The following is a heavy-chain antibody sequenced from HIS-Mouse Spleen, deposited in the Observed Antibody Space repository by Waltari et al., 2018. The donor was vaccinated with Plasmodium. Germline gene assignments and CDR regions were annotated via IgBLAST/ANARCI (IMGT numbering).Heavy chain of an antibody. CDR1: GGSISSYY. CDR2: IYYSGVN. CDR3: ARVGRRIWGAFDI. V-gene: IGHV4-59*01. D-gene: IGHD3-16*01. J-gene: IGHJ3*02. Sequence: QVQLQESGPGLVKPSETLSLTCTVSGGSISSYYWSWIRQPPGKGLEWIGYIYYSGVNNYNPSLKRRVTISVDTSKNQCSLKLSSVTAADTAVYYCARVGRRIWGAFDIWGQGTMVTVSS.